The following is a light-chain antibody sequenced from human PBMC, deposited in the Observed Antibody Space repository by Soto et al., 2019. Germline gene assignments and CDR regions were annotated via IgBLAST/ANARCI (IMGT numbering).Light chain of an antibody. Sequence: DIQMTQSPSSLSASVGDRVPITCRASHRISSYFTWYQQKPGQAPKLLIYTASSMQSGIPARFSGSGSGTDFTLTISSLQPEDFATYYCQQSYSTPRTFGQGTKVDIK. CDR1: HRISSY. V-gene: IGKV1-39*01. CDR3: QQSYSTPRT. J-gene: IGKJ1*01. CDR2: TAS.